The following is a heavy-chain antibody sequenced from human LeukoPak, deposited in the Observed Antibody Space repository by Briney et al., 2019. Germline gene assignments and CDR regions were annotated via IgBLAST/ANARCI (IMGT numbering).Heavy chain of an antibody. V-gene: IGHV4-4*02. CDR1: GGSISSSHW. J-gene: IGHJ5*02. CDR2: IYYTGST. CDR3: ARGGNYWPQWWFDP. D-gene: IGHD1-26*01. Sequence: SGTLSLTCAVSGGSISSSHWWSWVRQPPGKGLEWIGYIYYTGSTSYNPSLKSRITMSLDASKNQFSLELNSVTPADTAVYYCARGGNYWPQWWFDPWGRGTLVSVSS.